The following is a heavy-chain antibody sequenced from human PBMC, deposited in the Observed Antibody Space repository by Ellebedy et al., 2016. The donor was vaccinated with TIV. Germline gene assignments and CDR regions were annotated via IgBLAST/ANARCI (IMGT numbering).Heavy chain of an antibody. CDR2: ISGGGDRA. D-gene: IGHD3-10*01. CDR1: GFTVSSNY. Sequence: GESLKISCAASGFTVSSNYMSWVRQAPGKGLEWVSGISGGGDRAYYADSVKGRFTISRDNAKNSLYLQMNSLRAEDTAVYYCARDPYYYGSGTDYWGQGTLVTVSS. CDR3: ARDPYYYGSGTDY. J-gene: IGHJ4*02. V-gene: IGHV3-21*01.